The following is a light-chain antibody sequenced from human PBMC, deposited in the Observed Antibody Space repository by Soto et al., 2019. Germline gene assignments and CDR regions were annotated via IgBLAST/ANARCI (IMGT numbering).Light chain of an antibody. CDR2: EGS. Sequence: QSVLTQPASVSGSPGQSNTISCTGTSSDVGSYNLVSWYQQHPGKAPKLMIYEGSKRPSGVSNRFSGSKSGNTASLTISGLHAEDEADYYCCSYAGSSPVVFGGGTKLTVL. J-gene: IGLJ2*01. CDR1: SSDVGSYNL. CDR3: CSYAGSSPVV. V-gene: IGLV2-23*01.